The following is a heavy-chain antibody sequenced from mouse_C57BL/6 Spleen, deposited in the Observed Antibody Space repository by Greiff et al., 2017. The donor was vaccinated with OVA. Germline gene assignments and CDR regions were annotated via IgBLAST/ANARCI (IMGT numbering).Heavy chain of an antibody. J-gene: IGHJ2*01. V-gene: IGHV1-50*01. Sequence: QVQLQQPGAELVKPGASVKLSCKASGYTFTSYWMQWVKQRPGQGLEWIGEIDPSDSYTNYNQKFKGKATLTVDTSSSTAYMQLSSLTSDDSAVYYCARRDYYGREGYFDYWGQGTTLTVSS. CDR3: ARRDYYGREGYFDY. D-gene: IGHD1-1*01. CDR1: GYTFTSYW. CDR2: IDPSDSYT.